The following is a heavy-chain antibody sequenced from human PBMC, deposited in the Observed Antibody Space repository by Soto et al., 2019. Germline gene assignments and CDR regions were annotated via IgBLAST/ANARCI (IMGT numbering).Heavy chain of an antibody. CDR3: ARLTLGYCSGGSCPVDY. CDR2: IIPIFGTA. V-gene: IGHV1-69*01. CDR1: GGTFSSYA. J-gene: IGHJ4*02. D-gene: IGHD2-15*01. Sequence: QVQLVQSGAEVKKPGSSVKVSCKASGGTFSSYAIRWVRQAPGQGLEWMGGIIPIFGTANYAQKFQGRVTITADESTSTAYMELSSLRSEDTAVYYCARLTLGYCSGGSCPVDYWGQGNLVTVSS.